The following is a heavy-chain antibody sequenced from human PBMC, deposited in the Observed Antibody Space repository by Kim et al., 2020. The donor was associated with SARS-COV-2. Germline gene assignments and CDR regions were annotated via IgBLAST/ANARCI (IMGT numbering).Heavy chain of an antibody. J-gene: IGHJ4*02. CDR3: TRLAPVVGASFDC. V-gene: IGHV4-39*01. D-gene: IGHD2-15*01. Sequence: YYDPSLRSRVTMSVDTSKSKFSLTLSSLSAADTAMYYCTRLAPVVGASFDCWGQGTLVTVSS.